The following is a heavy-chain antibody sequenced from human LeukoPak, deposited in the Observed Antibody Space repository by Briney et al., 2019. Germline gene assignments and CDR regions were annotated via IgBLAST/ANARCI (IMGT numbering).Heavy chain of an antibody. J-gene: IGHJ4*02. CDR3: ARLGIAAADY. CDR1: GGSFSGYY. V-gene: IGHV4-34*01. CDR2: INHSGST. Sequence: PSETLSLTCGVYGGSFSGYYWSWIRQPPGKGLEWIGEINHSGSTNYNPSLKSRVTISVDTSKNQFSLKLSSVTAADTAVYYCARLGIAAADYWGQGTLVTVSS. D-gene: IGHD6-13*01.